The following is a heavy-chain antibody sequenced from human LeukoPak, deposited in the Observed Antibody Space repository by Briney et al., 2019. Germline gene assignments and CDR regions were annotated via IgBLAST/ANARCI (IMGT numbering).Heavy chain of an antibody. CDR2: INHSGST. CDR1: GGSFSGYY. V-gene: IGHV4-34*01. J-gene: IGHJ4*02. CDR3: ARRNYDYVWGSYRWFVYYFDY. D-gene: IGHD3-16*02. Sequence: SETLSLTCAVYGGSFSGYYWSWIRQPPGKGLEWIGEINHSGSTNYNPSLKSRVTISVDTSKNQFSLKLSSVTAADTAVYYCARRNYDYVWGSYRWFVYYFDYWGQGTLVTVSS.